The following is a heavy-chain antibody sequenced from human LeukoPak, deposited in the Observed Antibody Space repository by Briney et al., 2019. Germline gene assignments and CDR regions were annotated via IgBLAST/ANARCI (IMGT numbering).Heavy chain of an antibody. V-gene: IGHV3-30-3*01. CDR2: VSYDGIYK. J-gene: IGHJ6*02. Sequence: GGSLRLSCAASGFTFSHYAVHWVRQAPGKGLEWVAVVSYDGIYKYYPDSVRGRFTIFRDSSRNTLYPEMNSLRAEDTAVYYCARGADGSYSSGSYSAHYGMDVWGQGTTVTVSS. CDR1: GFTFSHYA. D-gene: IGHD6-19*01. CDR3: ARGADGSYSSGSYSAHYGMDV.